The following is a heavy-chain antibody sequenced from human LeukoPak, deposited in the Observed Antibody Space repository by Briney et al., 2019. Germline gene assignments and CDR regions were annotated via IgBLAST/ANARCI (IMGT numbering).Heavy chain of an antibody. V-gene: IGHV3-74*03. CDR2: INSDGSST. D-gene: IGHD3-22*01. CDR3: ARDYDPDYYDSSGYSDY. J-gene: IGHJ4*01. CDR1: GFTFSRYW. Sequence: GGSLRLSCAASGFTFSRYWMHWVRQAPGKGPLRVSRINSDGSSTKYADTVEGRFVISRDNARNILYLQMNSLRAEDTAVYYCARDYDPDYYDSSGYSDYWGQGTRVTVSS.